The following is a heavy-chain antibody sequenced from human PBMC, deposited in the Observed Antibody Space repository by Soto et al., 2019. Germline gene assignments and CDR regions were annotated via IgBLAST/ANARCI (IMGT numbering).Heavy chain of an antibody. V-gene: IGHV4-39*01. CDR3: VSRLGYGYAMDV. Sequence: QLQLQESGPGLVKPSEILSLTCTVSGDSISSGGYYWGWIRQPPGKGLEWIGSIYYNGNTYYNPSLKSRVTRSRDTSRNQCSLRLSSVTAADTAVYYCVSRLGYGYAMDVWGQGTTVTVSS. J-gene: IGHJ6*02. CDR2: IYYNGNT. CDR1: GDSISSGGYY. D-gene: IGHD5-12*01.